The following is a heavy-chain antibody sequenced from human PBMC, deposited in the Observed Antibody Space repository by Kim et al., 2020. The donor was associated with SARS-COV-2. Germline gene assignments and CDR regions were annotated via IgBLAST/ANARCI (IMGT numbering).Heavy chain of an antibody. V-gene: IGHV5-51*01. J-gene: IGHJ5*02. CDR2: IYPGDSDT. CDR1: GYSFTNYW. CDR3: ARHGGGRYCRSTSPLCWFDP. D-gene: IGHD2-2*01. Sequence: GESLKISCKGSGYSFTNYWIGWVRLMPGKGLEWIGIIYPGDSDTRYSPSFQGQVTISADKSISTAHLQWSSLKASDTAMYYCARHGGGRYCRSTSPLCWFDPWGQGNLVTVSS.